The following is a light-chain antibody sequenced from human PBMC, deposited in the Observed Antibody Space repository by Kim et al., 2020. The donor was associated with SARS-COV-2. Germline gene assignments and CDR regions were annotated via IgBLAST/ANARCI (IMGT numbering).Light chain of an antibody. J-gene: IGKJ2*01. CDR1: QSVDRN. CDR3: QHYSNWPYT. Sequence: IVMTQSPATLSVSPGERATLSCRASQSVDRNLSWYQQKAGQAPRLLIYCASTRATGIPPTFSGSWSGTDFTLTISSLQSEDFALYFCQHYSNWPYTFGQGTKLEI. CDR2: CAS. V-gene: IGKV3-15*01.